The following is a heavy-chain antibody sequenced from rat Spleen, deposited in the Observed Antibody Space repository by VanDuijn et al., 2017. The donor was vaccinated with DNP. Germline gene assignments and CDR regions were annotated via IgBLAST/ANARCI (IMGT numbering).Heavy chain of an antibody. Sequence: EVQLVETGGALVQPGRSLKVSCVASGFTFSAYWMAWIRQVPGKGLEWVASIPSRGGNTYYPDSVKGRFTISRDNAKNTLYLQMNSLRSEDTATYYCARGSGTYYWYFDFWGPGTMVTVSS. CDR3: ARGSGTYYWYFDF. D-gene: IGHD5-1*01. CDR2: IPSRGGNT. J-gene: IGHJ1*01. CDR1: GFTFSAYW. V-gene: IGHV5-31*01.